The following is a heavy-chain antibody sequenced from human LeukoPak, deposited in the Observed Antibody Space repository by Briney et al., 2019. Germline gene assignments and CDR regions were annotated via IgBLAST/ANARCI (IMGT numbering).Heavy chain of an antibody. J-gene: IGHJ5*02. CDR2: INHSGST. CDR1: GGSFSDYY. CDR3: ARAGGQWLVRAAHWFYP. V-gene: IGHV4-34*01. D-gene: IGHD6-19*01. Sequence: SETLFLTCAVYGGSFSDYYWSGIRQPPGKGLEWIGEINHSGSTNYNPSLKSRVTISVDTSKNQFSLKLSSVTAADTAVYYCARAGGQWLVRAAHWFYPWGQGTLVTVSS.